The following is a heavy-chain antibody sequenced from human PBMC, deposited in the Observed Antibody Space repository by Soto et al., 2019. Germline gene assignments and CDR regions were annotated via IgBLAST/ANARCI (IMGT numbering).Heavy chain of an antibody. Sequence: GGPMRLSCAASGFTFSKYSMNWIRQAQGKGLEWVSYISSSSSTIYYADSVKGRFTISRDNAKNSLYLQMNSLRDEDTAVYYCARVFFRWSGVSGYYYGMDVWGQGTTVTVSS. J-gene: IGHJ6*02. CDR2: ISSSSSTI. CDR1: GFTFSKYS. CDR3: ARVFFRWSGVSGYYYGMDV. D-gene: IGHD3-3*01. V-gene: IGHV3-48*02.